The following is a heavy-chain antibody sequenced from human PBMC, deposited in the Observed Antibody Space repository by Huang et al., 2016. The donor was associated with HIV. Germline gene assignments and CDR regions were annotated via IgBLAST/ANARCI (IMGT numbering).Heavy chain of an antibody. J-gene: IGHJ4*02. Sequence: QLQLVQSGAEVKKPGASVKVSCKPSGYAFADYFIHWVRQAPGQGLEGIAWVNPNNGATNDDKKFLGRLTVTGDTSMRTAYMELSGLTSDDTAKYYCTRDGVAPDEEFDYWGQGTVIIVSS. CDR3: TRDGVAPDEEFDY. D-gene: IGHD5-12*01. CDR2: VNPNNGAT. V-gene: IGHV1-2*02. CDR1: GYAFADYF.